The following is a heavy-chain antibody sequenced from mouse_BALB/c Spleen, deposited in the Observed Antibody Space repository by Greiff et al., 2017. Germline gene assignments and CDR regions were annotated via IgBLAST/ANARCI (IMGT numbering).Heavy chain of an antibody. D-gene: IGHD1-2*01. Sequence: EVQLQQSGTVLARPGASVKMSCKASGYTFTSYWMHWVKQRPGQGLEWIGAIYPGNSDTSYNQKFKGKAKLTAVTSTSTAYMELSSLTNEDSAVYYCTRSTTATDYYAMDYWGQGTSVTVSS. CDR1: GYTFTSYW. CDR2: IYPGNSDT. J-gene: IGHJ4*01. V-gene: IGHV1-5*01. CDR3: TRSTTATDYYAMDY.